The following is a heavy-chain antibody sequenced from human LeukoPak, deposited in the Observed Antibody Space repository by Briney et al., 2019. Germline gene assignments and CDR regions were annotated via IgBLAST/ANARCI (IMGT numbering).Heavy chain of an antibody. J-gene: IGHJ4*02. CDR2: ISGDGTIK. CDR3: SRSQFDY. V-gene: IGHV3-74*01. CDR1: GFPFSSYW. Sequence: PGGSLRLSCEPSGFPFSSYWMLWVRQAPGKGLVWVSRISGDGTIKLYADFVRGRFTISRDNTKNILYLQMNSLKVEDTAIYFCSRSQFDYWGQGVLVTVSS.